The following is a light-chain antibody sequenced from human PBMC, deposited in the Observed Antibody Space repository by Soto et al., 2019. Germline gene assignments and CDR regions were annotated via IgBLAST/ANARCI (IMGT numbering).Light chain of an antibody. J-gene: IGKJ2*01. CDR2: GAF. V-gene: IGKV1-39*01. Sequence: DIQMTQSPSSLSASVGDSVTITCRASQNITFFLNWYQQSPGKAPKLLIYGAFSLQSGVPSKFSGSGSGTDFTLSIGSLQREDFATYYCQQTYTTPRTFGQGTKLEIK. CDR1: QNITFF. CDR3: QQTYTTPRT.